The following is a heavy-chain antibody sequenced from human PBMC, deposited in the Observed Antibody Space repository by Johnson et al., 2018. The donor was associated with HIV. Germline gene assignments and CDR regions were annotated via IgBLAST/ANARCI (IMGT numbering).Heavy chain of an antibody. CDR3: AKDRALTYYYDSSGSDAFDI. D-gene: IGHD3-22*01. V-gene: IGHV3-30*02. Sequence: QVQLVESGGGVVQPGGSLRLSCAASGFTFSSYGMHWVRQAPGKGLEWVAFIRYDGSNKYYADSVKGRFTISRDNSKNTLYLQMNSLRAEETAVYYCAKDRALTYYYDSSGSDAFDIWGQGTMVTVSS. CDR1: GFTFSSYG. CDR2: IRYDGSNK. J-gene: IGHJ3*02.